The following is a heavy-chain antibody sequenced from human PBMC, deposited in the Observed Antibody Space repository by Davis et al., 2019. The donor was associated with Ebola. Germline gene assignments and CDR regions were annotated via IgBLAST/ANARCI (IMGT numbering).Heavy chain of an antibody. CDR1: GGSISSSNL. D-gene: IGHD5-12*01. CDR2: ISHSWST. CDR3: ARDSGWLLTGWFDP. Sequence: SATLSLTCAVSGGSISSSNLWSWVRQPPGKGLEWIGEISHSWSTNYNPSLKSRVTISVDKSKNQFSLKLSSVTAADTAVYYCARDSGWLLTGWFDPWGQGTLVTVSS. J-gene: IGHJ5*02. V-gene: IGHV4-4*02.